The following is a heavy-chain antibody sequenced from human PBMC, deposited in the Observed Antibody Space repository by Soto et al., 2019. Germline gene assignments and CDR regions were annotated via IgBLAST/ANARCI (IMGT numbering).Heavy chain of an antibody. Sequence: SETLSLTCTVSRGSLSRYDWSWIRQPPGEGLEWIGYIYYSGSTNYNPSLKSRVTISVDTSKNQFSLKLSSVTAADTAVYYCARHGSAVLYYSYYSMDVWCKGTTVTVSS. CDR1: RGSLSRYD. D-gene: IGHD2-2*01. CDR3: ARHGSAVLYYSYYSMDV. V-gene: IGHV4-59*08. CDR2: IYYSGST. J-gene: IGHJ6*03.